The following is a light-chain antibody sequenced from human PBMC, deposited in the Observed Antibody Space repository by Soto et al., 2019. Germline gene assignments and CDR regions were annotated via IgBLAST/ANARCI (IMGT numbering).Light chain of an antibody. J-gene: IGKJ4*01. V-gene: IGKV3-11*01. CDR2: DAP. CDR3: QQLNNWPLT. CDR1: QSIRSD. Sequence: EIVLTQSPVTLSLSPGERAALSCRASQSIRSDLAWYQQKPGQAPRLLIYDAPKRATDIPARFGGSGSGIDFTLTISSLEPEDFAVYYCQQLNNWPLTFGGGTKVEIK.